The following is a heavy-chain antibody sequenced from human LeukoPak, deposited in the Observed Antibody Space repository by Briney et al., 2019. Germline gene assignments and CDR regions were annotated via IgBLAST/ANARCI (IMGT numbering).Heavy chain of an antibody. CDR1: GFTFDDYA. Sequence: PGGSLRLSCAASGFTFDDYAMHWVRQAPGKGLEWVSGISWNSGSIGYADSVKGRFTISRDNAKNSLYLQMNSLRAEDTAVYYCARAWELLLNAFDIWGQGTMVTVSS. D-gene: IGHD1-26*01. J-gene: IGHJ3*02. CDR3: ARAWELLLNAFDI. V-gene: IGHV3-9*01. CDR2: ISWNSGSI.